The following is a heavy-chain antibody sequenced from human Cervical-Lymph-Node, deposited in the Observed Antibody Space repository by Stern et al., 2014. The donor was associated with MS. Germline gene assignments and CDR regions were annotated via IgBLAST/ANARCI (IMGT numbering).Heavy chain of an antibody. D-gene: IGHD3-3*01. CDR1: GFTFSSYG. V-gene: IGHV3-33*01. CDR3: ARVPYEAAAFDY. Sequence: VQLEESGGGVVQPGRSLRLSCAASGFTFSSYGMHWVRQAPGKGLEGVAVIWYDGSNKYYADSVKGRFTISRDNSKNTLYLQMNSLRAEDTAVYYCARVPYEAAAFDYWGQGTLVTVSS. CDR2: IWYDGSNK. J-gene: IGHJ4*02.